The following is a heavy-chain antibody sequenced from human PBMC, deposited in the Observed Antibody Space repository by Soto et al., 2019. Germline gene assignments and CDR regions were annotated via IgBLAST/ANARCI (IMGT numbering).Heavy chain of an antibody. J-gene: IGHJ6*02. Sequence: QAQLEQSGAEGKKPGSSVMVSCKASEDTFANYDIIWVRQAPGQGLEWMGWVNPNNGNTGYAPKFKGRVTMTMDTSTRTAYLEMSVLSSDETAVYYWSSSEVGEFMDVWGRGTTVIVSS. D-gene: IGHD3-16*01. CDR1: EDTFANYD. CDR2: VNPNNGNT. V-gene: IGHV1-8*01. CDR3: SSSEVGEFMDV.